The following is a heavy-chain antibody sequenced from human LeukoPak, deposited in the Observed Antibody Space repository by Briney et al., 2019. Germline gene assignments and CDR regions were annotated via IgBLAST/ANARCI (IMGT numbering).Heavy chain of an antibody. CDR1: GGTFSSYA. CDR3: ARGDYSSSFYYYYYMDV. CDR2: IIPIFGTA. Sequence: VASVKVSCKASGGTFSSYAISWVRQAPGQGLEWMGGIIPIFGTANYAQKFQGRVTITADESTSTAYMELSSLRSEDTAVYYCARGDYSSSFYYYYYMDVWGKGTTVTVSS. J-gene: IGHJ6*03. V-gene: IGHV1-69*13. D-gene: IGHD6-6*01.